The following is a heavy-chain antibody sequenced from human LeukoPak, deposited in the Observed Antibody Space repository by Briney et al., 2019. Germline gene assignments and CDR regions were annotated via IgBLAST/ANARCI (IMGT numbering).Heavy chain of an antibody. CDR1: GFPFSTCD. CDR3: ARLPAYCSSTSCYYDY. J-gene: IGHJ4*02. V-gene: IGHV3-48*04. CDR2: ISSASGSI. D-gene: IGHD2-2*01. Sequence: GGSLRLSCAASGFPFSTCDRRWVRQAPGKGLEWVSYISSASGSIYYADSVKGRFTISRDNAKNSLFLQMNSLRAEDTAVYYCARLPAYCSSTSCYYDYWGQGTLVTVSS.